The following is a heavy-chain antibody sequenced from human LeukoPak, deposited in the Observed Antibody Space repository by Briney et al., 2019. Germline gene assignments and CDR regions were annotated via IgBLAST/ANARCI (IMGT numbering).Heavy chain of an antibody. CDR1: GGSISSSSYY. Sequence: KSSEPLSLTCTVSGGSISSSSYYWGWIRQPPGKGLEWIGSIYYSGSTYYNPSLKSRVTISVDTSKNQFSLKLSSVTAADTAVYYCARRGTDYYDSSGYYHDFDYWGQGTLVTVSS. CDR2: IYYSGST. J-gene: IGHJ4*02. CDR3: ARRGTDYYDSSGYYHDFDY. D-gene: IGHD3-22*01. V-gene: IGHV4-39*01.